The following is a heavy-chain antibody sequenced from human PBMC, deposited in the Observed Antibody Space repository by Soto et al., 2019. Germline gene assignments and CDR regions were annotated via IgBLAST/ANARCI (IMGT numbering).Heavy chain of an antibody. V-gene: IGHV1-69*13. J-gene: IGHJ3*02. Sequence: SVKASCKASGGTFSSYAISWVRQAPGQGLEWMGGIIPIFGTANYAQKFQGRVTITADESTSAAYMELSSLRSEDTAVYYCARWSRDSSGYLFPFGDAFDIWGQGTMVTVSS. CDR2: IIPIFGTA. D-gene: IGHD3-22*01. CDR3: ARWSRDSSGYLFPFGDAFDI. CDR1: GGTFSSYA.